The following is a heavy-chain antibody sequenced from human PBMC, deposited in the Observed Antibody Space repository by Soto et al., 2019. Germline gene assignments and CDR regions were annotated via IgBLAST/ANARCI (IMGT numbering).Heavy chain of an antibody. D-gene: IGHD3-10*01. CDR3: ARGGVYYGMDV. J-gene: IGHJ6*02. V-gene: IGHV4-30-2*01. CDR2: IYHSGST. Sequence: LSLTCAVSGGSISSGGYSWSWILQPPGKGLEWIGYIYHSGSTYYNPSLKSRVTISVDRSKNQFSLKLSSVTAADTAVYYCARGGVYYGMDVWGQGTTVTVSS. CDR1: GGSISSGGYS.